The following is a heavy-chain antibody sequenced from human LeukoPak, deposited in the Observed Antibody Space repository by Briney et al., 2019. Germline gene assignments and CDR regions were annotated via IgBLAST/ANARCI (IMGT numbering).Heavy chain of an antibody. D-gene: IGHD5-12*01. CDR1: GFTFSSYW. CDR2: INSDGSST. J-gene: IGHJ4*02. V-gene: IGHV3-74*01. Sequence: GGSLRLSCAASGFTFSSYWMHWVRPAPGKGLVWVSRINSDGSSTSYADSVKGRLTISRDNAKNTLYLQMNSLRVEDTAVYYCARGDGYAQRDWGQGTLVTVPS. CDR3: ARGDGYAQRD.